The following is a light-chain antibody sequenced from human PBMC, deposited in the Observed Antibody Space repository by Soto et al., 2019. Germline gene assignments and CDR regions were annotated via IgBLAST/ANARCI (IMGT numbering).Light chain of an antibody. CDR2: DVS. J-gene: IGLJ2*01. CDR1: SSDVGGYNC. Sequence: QSALTQPRSVSGSPGQSVAISCTGTSSDVGGYNCVSWYQQHPGKAPKLIIYDVSKRPSGVPDRFSGSKSANTASLTISGLQAEDEADYYCCSYAGNYFVIFGGGTQLTVL. CDR3: CSYAGNYFVI. V-gene: IGLV2-11*01.